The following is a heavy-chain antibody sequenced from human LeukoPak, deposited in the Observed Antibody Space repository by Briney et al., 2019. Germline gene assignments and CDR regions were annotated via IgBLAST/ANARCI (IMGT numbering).Heavy chain of an antibody. V-gene: IGHV3-21*01. CDR1: GFTFSSYS. J-gene: IGHJ4*02. Sequence: GGSLRLSCEASGFTFSSYSMNWVRQAPGKGPEWVSSISSSSSYIYYADSVKGRFTISRDNAKNSLYLQMNSLRAEDTAVYYCARAWRAVPYFDYWGQGTLVTVSS. D-gene: IGHD1-26*01. CDR3: ARAWRAVPYFDY. CDR2: ISSSSSYI.